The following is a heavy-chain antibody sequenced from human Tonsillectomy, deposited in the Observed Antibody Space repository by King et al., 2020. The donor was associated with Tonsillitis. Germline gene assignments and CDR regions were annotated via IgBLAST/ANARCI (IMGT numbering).Heavy chain of an antibody. CDR3: ASTPPPSYYYYMDV. CDR2: ISYSGNT. CDR1: GGSISSAGHY. Sequence: QLQESGPGLVKPSQTLSLTCTVSGGSISSAGHYWSWIRQHPGKGLEWIGYISYSGNTFYNPSLKSRLTISVDTSKNQFSLKVSSVNAADTDVYYCASTPPPSYYYYMDVWGKGTTVTVSS. J-gene: IGHJ6*03. V-gene: IGHV4-31*03.